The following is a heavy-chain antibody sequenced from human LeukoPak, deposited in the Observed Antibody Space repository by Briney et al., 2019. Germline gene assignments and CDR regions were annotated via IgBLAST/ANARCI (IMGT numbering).Heavy chain of an antibody. J-gene: IGHJ4*02. V-gene: IGHV4-61*02. Sequence: PSETLSLTCTVSGGSISSGSYYWSWIRQPAGKGLEWIGRIYTSGSTNYNPSLKSRVTISVDTSKNQFSLKLSSVTAADTAVYYCARARGLRFGGLLDYWGQGTLVTVSS. CDR2: IYTSGST. CDR3: ARARGLRFGGLLDY. CDR1: GGSISSGSYY. D-gene: IGHD5-12*01.